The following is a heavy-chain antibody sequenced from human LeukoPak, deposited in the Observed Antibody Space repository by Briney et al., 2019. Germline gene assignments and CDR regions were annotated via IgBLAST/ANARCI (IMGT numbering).Heavy chain of an antibody. CDR2: ISYDGSTK. J-gene: IGHJ4*02. CDR1: GFTFSNYA. V-gene: IGHV3-30*04. CDR3: ARVLSTSCLDF. D-gene: IGHD2-2*01. Sequence: PGGSLRLSCAASGFTFSNYAMHWVRQAPGKGLKWVAVISYDGSTKYYPDSVKGRFTISRDNSKNTLYLQMSSLRAEDTALYYCARVLSTSCLDFWGQGALVTVSS.